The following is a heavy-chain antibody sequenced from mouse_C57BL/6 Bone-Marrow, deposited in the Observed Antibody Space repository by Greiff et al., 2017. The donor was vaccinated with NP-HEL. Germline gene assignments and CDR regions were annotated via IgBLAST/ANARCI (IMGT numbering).Heavy chain of an antibody. J-gene: IGHJ2*01. V-gene: IGHV5-9-1*02. CDR1: GFTFSSYA. CDR2: ISSGGDYI. CDR3: TRVTTVVADY. D-gene: IGHD1-1*01. Sequence: EVKLVESGEGLVKPGGSLKLSCAASGFTFSSYAMSWVRQTPEKRLEWVAYISSGGDYIYYADTVKGRFTLSRDNARNTLYLQMSSLKSEDTAMYYCTRVTTVVADYWGKGTTLTVSS.